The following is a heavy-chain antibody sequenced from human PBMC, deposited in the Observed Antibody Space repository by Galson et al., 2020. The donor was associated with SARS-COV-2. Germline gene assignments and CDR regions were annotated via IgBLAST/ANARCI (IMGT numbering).Heavy chain of an antibody. CDR1: GFTFNTYP. D-gene: IGHD3-10*01. CDR2: VSGSGATS. CDR3: ASARALTY. V-gene: IGHV3-64D*08. J-gene: IGHJ4*02. Sequence: GGSLRLSCSASGFTFNTYPVHWVRQAPGKGLEYLSAVSGSGATSFYADSVKGRFTISRDNSKNTLFLQMSSLRPDDTAVYYCASARALTYWGQGTLVTVSS.